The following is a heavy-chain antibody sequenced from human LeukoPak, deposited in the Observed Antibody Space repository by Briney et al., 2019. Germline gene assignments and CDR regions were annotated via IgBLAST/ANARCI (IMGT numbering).Heavy chain of an antibody. J-gene: IGHJ4*02. CDR3: ARAYCSSASCPFHY. V-gene: IGHV4-38-2*01. CDR2: LYHAGST. CDR1: GFSISSGYN. D-gene: IGHD2-2*01. Sequence: PSETLSLTCAVSGFSISSGYNCGWIRQPPGKGLGWIGSLYHAGSTYYNPSLKGRFTMSVDTSKNQFSLKLRSVTAADTAVYYCARAYCSSASCPFHYWGQGTLVTVSS.